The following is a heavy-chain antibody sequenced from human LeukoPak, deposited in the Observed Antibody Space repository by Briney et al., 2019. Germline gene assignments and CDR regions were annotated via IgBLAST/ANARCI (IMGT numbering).Heavy chain of an antibody. Sequence: GGSLRLSCAASGFTFSSYAMHWVRQAPGKGLEWVAVISYDGSNKYYADSVKGRFTISRDNSKNTLYLQMNSLRAEDTAVYYCARDEPSYYDSSGYSNLFDYWGQGTLVTVSS. V-gene: IGHV3-30*04. D-gene: IGHD3-22*01. J-gene: IGHJ4*02. CDR1: GFTFSSYA. CDR2: ISYDGSNK. CDR3: ARDEPSYYDSSGYSNLFDY.